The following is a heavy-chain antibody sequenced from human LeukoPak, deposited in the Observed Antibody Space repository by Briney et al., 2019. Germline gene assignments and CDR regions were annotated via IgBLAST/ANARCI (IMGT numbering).Heavy chain of an antibody. D-gene: IGHD6-6*01. CDR3: ARASSIAAWGYYYYYMDV. J-gene: IGHJ6*03. V-gene: IGHV3-48*01. CDR1: GFTFSSYS. CDR2: ISSSSSTI. Sequence: LTGGSLRLSCAASGFTFSSYSMNWVRQAPGKGLEGVSYISSSSSTIYYADSVKGRFTISRDNAKNSLYLQMNSLRAEDTAVYYCARASSIAAWGYYYYYMDVWGKGTTVTVSS.